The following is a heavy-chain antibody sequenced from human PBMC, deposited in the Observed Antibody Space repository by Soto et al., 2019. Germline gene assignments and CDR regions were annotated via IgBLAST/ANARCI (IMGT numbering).Heavy chain of an antibody. CDR2: IDPSDSYT. CDR3: ARHPEENYYDSTGYYLVP. J-gene: IGHJ5*02. Sequence: PGVFLKLHCKGSGYRFTRYWISWVRPLPGKGLEWMGRIDPSDSYTTYSPPFQGHVTISADKSISTAYLQWSSLKASDTAMYYCARHPEENYYDSTGYYLVPWGQGTLVTVSS. D-gene: IGHD3-22*01. V-gene: IGHV5-10-1*01. CDR1: GYRFTRYW.